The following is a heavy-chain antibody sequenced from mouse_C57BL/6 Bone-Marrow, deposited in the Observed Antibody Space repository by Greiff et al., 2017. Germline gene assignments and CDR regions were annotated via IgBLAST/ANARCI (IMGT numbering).Heavy chain of an antibody. CDR3: AREGDFDY. V-gene: IGHV1-50*01. CDR2: IDPSDSST. Sequence: QVQLQQPGAELVKPGASVKLSCKASGYTFTSYWMQWVKQRPGQGLEWIGEIDPSDSSTNYNQKFKGKATLTVDTSSSTAYMQLSSLTSEDSAVYYCAREGDFDYWGQGTTLTVSS. CDR1: GYTFTSYW. J-gene: IGHJ2*01.